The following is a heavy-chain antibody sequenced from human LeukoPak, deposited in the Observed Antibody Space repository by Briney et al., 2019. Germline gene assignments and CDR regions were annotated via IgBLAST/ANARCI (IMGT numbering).Heavy chain of an antibody. Sequence: PSETLSLTCTIPGDSMSGYSWSWPRQPAGKELEWIGRIYSSGFTEYNLSLDGRVTMSIETSKNQFSLMLDSVTAADTATYYCARVHIVTGTYFDSWGQGALVTVSS. V-gene: IGHV4-4*07. J-gene: IGHJ4*02. CDR3: ARVHIVTGTYFDS. CDR2: IYSSGFT. D-gene: IGHD3-10*01. CDR1: GDSMSGYS.